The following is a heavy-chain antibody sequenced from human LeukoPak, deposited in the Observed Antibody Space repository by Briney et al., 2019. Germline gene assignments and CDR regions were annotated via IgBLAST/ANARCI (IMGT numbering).Heavy chain of an antibody. CDR3: ARDMDIVVVVAATLSPRYHGMDV. CDR2: ISAYNGNT. J-gene: IGHJ6*02. V-gene: IGHV1-18*01. Sequence: ASVKVSCKASGYTFTSYGISWVRQAPGQGLEWMGWISAYNGNTNYAQKLQGRVTMTTDTSTSTAYMELRSLRSDDTAVYYCARDMDIVVVVAATLSPRYHGMDVWGQGTTVTVSS. CDR1: GYTFTSYG. D-gene: IGHD2-15*01.